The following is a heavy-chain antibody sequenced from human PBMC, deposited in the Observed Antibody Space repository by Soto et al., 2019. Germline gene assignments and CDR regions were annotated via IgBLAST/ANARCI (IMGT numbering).Heavy chain of an antibody. V-gene: IGHV1-8*01. CDR3: ARGLRYSSGWPPGY. D-gene: IGHD6-25*01. CDR1: GYTFTSYD. CDR2: MNPNSGNT. J-gene: IGHJ4*02. Sequence: ASVKVSCKASGYTFTSYDINWVRQATGQGLEWMGWMNPNSGNTGYAQKFQGRVTMTRNTSISTAYLELSSLRSEDTAVYYCARGLRYSSGWPPGYWGQGTLVTVSS.